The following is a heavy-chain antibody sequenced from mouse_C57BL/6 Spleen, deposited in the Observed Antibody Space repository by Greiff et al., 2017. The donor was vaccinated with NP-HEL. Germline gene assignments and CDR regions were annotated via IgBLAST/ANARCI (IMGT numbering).Heavy chain of an antibody. V-gene: IGHV5-4*01. CDR3: ARDMATVVAYYAMDY. CDR2: ISDGGSYT. D-gene: IGHD1-1*01. Sequence: DVKLVESGGGLVKPGGSLKLSCAASGFTFSSYAMSWVRQTPEKRLEWVATISDGGSYTYYPDNVKGRFTISRDNAKNNLYLQMSHLKSEDTAMYYCARDMATVVAYYAMDYWGQGTSVTVSS. J-gene: IGHJ4*01. CDR1: GFTFSSYA.